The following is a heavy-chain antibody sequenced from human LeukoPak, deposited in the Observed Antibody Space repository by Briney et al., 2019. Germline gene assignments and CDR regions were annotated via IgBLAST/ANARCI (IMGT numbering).Heavy chain of an antibody. J-gene: IGHJ4*02. Sequence: GRSLRLSCAASGFTFSSYGLHWVRQAPGKGLECVAVISKDGSNEHYADPGKGRFTISRDNSKNTLYLQMNSLRTEDTAVYYCVRDRGDGYNQIDYWGQGTLVTASS. CDR2: ISKDGSNE. CDR1: GFTFSSYG. V-gene: IGHV3-30*04. CDR3: VRDRGDGYNQIDY. D-gene: IGHD5-24*01.